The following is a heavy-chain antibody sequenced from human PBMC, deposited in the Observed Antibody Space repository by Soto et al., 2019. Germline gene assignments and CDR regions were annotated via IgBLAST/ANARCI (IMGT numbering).Heavy chain of an antibody. CDR3: AKGAGGYVVIGAFDI. V-gene: IGHV3-23*01. CDR2: ISGSGGST. J-gene: IGHJ3*02. CDR1: GFTFDDYG. D-gene: IGHD5-12*01. Sequence: GGSLRLSCAASGFTFDDYGMSWVRQAPGKGLEWVSAISGSGGSTYYADSVKGRFTISRDNSKNTLYLQMNSLRAEDTAVYYCAKGAGGYVVIGAFDIWGQGTMVTVSS.